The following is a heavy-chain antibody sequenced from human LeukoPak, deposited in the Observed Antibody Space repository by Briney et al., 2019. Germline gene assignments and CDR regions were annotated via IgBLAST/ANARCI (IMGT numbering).Heavy chain of an antibody. Sequence: GGSLRLSCAVSGFTFSSYEMNWVRQAPGKGLEWVSYITSSGSRMYYADSVKGRFTISRDNGKNSLYLHMNSLRAEDTGVYYCARDRAGSVWYTLDYWGQGTPVTVSS. D-gene: IGHD6-19*01. CDR3: ARDRAGSVWYTLDY. CDR2: ITSSGSRM. V-gene: IGHV3-48*03. J-gene: IGHJ4*02. CDR1: GFTFSSYE.